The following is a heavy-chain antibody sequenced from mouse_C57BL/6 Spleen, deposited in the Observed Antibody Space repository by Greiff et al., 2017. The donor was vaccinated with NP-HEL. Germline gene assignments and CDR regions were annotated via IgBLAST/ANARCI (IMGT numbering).Heavy chain of an antibody. J-gene: IGHJ3*01. CDR1: GYTFTDYN. CDR2: INPNNGGT. V-gene: IGHV1-18*01. CDR3: ARDYYGSRGWFAY. D-gene: IGHD1-1*01. Sequence: EVQLQQSGPELVKPGASVKIPCKASGYTFTDYNMDWVKQSHGQSLEWIGDINPNNGGTIYNQKFKGKATLTVDKSSSTAYMELRSLTSEDTAVYYCARDYYGSRGWFAYWGQGTLVTVSA.